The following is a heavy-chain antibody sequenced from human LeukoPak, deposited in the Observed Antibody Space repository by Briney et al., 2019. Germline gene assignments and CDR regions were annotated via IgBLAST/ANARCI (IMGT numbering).Heavy chain of an antibody. CDR2: ISYDGSNK. Sequence: GGSLRLSCAASGFTFSSYAMHWVRQAPGKGLEWVAVISYDGSNKYYADSVKGRFTISRDNSKNTLYLQMNSLRAEDTAVYYCAREYCSGGSCYSRYYYYGMDVWGQGTTVTVSS. V-gene: IGHV3-30*04. J-gene: IGHJ6*02. D-gene: IGHD2-15*01. CDR1: GFTFSSYA. CDR3: AREYCSGGSCYSRYYYYGMDV.